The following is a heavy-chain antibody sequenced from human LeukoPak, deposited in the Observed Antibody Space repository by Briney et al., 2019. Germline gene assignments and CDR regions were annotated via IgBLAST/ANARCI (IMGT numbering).Heavy chain of an antibody. J-gene: IGHJ2*01. CDR1: GFTFSSYA. CDR3: ATRKDMYSSGWYPGYFDL. D-gene: IGHD6-19*01. V-gene: IGHV3-48*04. Sequence: SGGSLRLSCAASGFTFSSYAMSWVRQAPGKGLEWVSYISSSGSTIYYADSVKGRFTISRDNAKNSLYLQMNSLRAEDTAVYYCATRKDMYSSGWYPGYFDLWGRGTLVTVSS. CDR2: ISSSGSTI.